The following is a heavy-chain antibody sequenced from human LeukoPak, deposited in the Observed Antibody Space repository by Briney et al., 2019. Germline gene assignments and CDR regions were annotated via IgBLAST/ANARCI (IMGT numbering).Heavy chain of an antibody. V-gene: IGHV3-23*01. CDR3: AKDIHVTMTVVAPAPDY. CDR1: GFTFTTYA. J-gene: IGHJ4*02. D-gene: IGHD2-21*01. Sequence: GGSLRLSCSASGFTFTTYAMSWVRQAPGKGLEWVSAISGSGSSTYYADSVKGRFTISRDNSKNTLFLQMNSLRAEDTATYYCAKDIHVTMTVVAPAPDYWGQGTLVTVSS. CDR2: ISGSGSST.